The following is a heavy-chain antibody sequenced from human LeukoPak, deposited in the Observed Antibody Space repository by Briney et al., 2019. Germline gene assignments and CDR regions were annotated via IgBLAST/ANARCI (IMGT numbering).Heavy chain of an antibody. CDR2: INPNSGGT. Sequence: ASVKVSCKASGYTFTGYYMHWVRQAPGQGLEWMGWINPNSGGTNYAQQFQGRVTMTRDTSISTAYMELSRLRSDDTAVYYCARRDGAETYYDILTGYYPNWFDPWGQGTPVTVSS. CDR1: GYTFTGYY. D-gene: IGHD3-9*01. V-gene: IGHV1-2*02. J-gene: IGHJ5*02. CDR3: ARRDGAETYYDILTGYYPNWFDP.